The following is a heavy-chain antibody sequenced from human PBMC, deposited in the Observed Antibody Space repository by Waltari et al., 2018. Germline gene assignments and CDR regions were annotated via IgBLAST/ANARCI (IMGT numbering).Heavy chain of an antibody. CDR3: ASNRKIWGLL. Sequence: QVQLQQWGAGLLKPSETLSLTCAVYGGSFSGYYWSCIRQPPGKGLVWTGEINHRGSTNYNPSLKSRVTISVDTSKNQFSLKLSSVTAADTAVDYCASNRKIWGLLWGQGTLVTVSS. CDR2: INHRGST. J-gene: IGHJ4*02. D-gene: IGHD3-16*01. CDR1: GGSFSGYY. V-gene: IGHV4-34*01.